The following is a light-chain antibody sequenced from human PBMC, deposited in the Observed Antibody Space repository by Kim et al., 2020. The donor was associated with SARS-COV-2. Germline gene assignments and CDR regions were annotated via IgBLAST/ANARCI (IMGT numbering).Light chain of an antibody. CDR1: QSITHY. CDR3: QQSYSPPRT. Sequence: SSLLATVTLTFRARQSITHYLNSFQQRPGKAPTLLIYAASSLQSGVPSMFSGSGSGTDFTLTISSLQPEDFATYYCQQSYSPPRTFGQGTKVDI. V-gene: IGKV1-39*01. J-gene: IGKJ1*01. CDR2: AAS.